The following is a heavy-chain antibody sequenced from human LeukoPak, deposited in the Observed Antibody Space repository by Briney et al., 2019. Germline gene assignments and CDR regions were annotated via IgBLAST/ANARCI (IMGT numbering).Heavy chain of an antibody. D-gene: IGHD4-17*01. J-gene: IGHJ4*02. CDR2: ISISGSKT. CDR1: EFDFSTPA. V-gene: IGHV3-23*01. Sequence: GGSLRLSCAASEFDFSTPAITWARQPQGRGLEWVSAISISGSKTYYADSVKGRFTISRDNSKNTLYLQMNSLRAEDTAVYYCANEIRPNDYWGQGTQVTVSS. CDR3: ANEIRPNDY.